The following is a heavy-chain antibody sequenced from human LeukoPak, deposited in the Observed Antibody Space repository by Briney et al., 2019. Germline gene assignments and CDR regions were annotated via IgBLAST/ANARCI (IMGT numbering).Heavy chain of an antibody. CDR1: GGTFSSYA. CDR3: ARATVAAADPYYYYGMDV. V-gene: IGHV1-69*04. J-gene: IGHJ6*02. Sequence: ASVKVSCKASGGTFSSYAISWVRQAPGQGLEWMGRIIPIFGIANYARKFQGRVTITADKSTSTAYMELSSLRSEDTAVYYCARATVAAADPYYYYGMDVWGQGTTVTVSS. CDR2: IIPIFGIA. D-gene: IGHD6-13*01.